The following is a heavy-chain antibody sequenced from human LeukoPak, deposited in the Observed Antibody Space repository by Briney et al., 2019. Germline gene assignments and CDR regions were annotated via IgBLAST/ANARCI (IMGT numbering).Heavy chain of an antibody. CDR2: ISISGNKI. V-gene: IGHV3-23*01. Sequence: VGSLRLSCVVSGLTFSNRAMTWVRQAPGKGLEWVSSISISGNKILYADSVKGRFTISRDNSKNTPFLQMNSLQTEDTGVYFCANELRPNDYWGQGTLVTVS. CDR1: GLTFSNRA. D-gene: IGHD4-17*01. J-gene: IGHJ4*02. CDR3: ANELRPNDY.